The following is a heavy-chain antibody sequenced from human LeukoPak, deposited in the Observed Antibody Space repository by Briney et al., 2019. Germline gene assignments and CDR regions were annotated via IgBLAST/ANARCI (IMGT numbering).Heavy chain of an antibody. Sequence: GGALRLSCAASGFTFSDYYMSFVRQAPGKGLEWVSYISRTNITIHYADSVKGRFTISRDNAKNSLYLQMNSLRAEDTAVYYCARRVGVDLGYCDSTGCYNYYYYYMDVWGKGTTVTVSS. D-gene: IGHD2-2*02. CDR2: ISRTNITI. CDR3: ARRVGVDLGYCDSTGCYNYYYYYMDV. J-gene: IGHJ6*03. V-gene: IGHV3-11*01. CDR1: GFTFSDYY.